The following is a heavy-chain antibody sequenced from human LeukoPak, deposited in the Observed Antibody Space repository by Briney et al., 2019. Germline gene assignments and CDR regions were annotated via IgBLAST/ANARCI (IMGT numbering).Heavy chain of an antibody. CDR1: GFTFSSYG. Sequence: GRSLRLSCAASGFTFSSYGMHWVRQAPGKGLEWVAVIWYDGSNKYYADSVKGRFTISRDNSKNTLYLQMNSLRAEDTAVYYCARDPYYYDSSGYPSYWGQGTLVTVSS. CDR3: ARDPYYYDSSGYPSY. J-gene: IGHJ4*02. D-gene: IGHD3-22*01. V-gene: IGHV3-33*01. CDR2: IWYDGSNK.